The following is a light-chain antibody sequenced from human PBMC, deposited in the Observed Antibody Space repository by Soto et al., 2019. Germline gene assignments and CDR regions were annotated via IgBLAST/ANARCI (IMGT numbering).Light chain of an antibody. Sequence: NHLAQDRSSLSAYVGDRATITWLASLGVARYLAWYHQKPGTAPKLLIYAASTLQSGVPSRFSGSGSGTEFTLTISSLQPDDFATYYCQQYNSYSLTFGGGTKVDIK. CDR2: AAS. V-gene: IGKV1-9*01. CDR3: QQYNSYSLT. J-gene: IGKJ4*01. CDR1: LGVARY.